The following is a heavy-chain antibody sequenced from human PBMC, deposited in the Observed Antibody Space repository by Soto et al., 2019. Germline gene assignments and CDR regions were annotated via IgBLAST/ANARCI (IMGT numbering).Heavy chain of an antibody. V-gene: IGHV3-23*01. D-gene: IGHD6-13*01. CDR2: ISGSGGST. Sequence: GSSLRLSCAASGSTFSSYALSWVRQAPGKVLEWVSVISGSGGSTYSADFVNGRFTISRDNSKNTLYLLMISLRAEDTAVYYCAKELYEQMARPSWLDCWGQGTLVTVSS. J-gene: IGHJ5*01. CDR3: AKELYEQMARPSWLDC. CDR1: GSTFSSYA.